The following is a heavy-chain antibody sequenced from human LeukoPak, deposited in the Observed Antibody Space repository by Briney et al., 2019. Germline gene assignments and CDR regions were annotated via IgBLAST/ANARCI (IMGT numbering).Heavy chain of an antibody. Sequence: GASVKVSCKASGYTFTSYGISWVRQAPGQGLEWMGWISAYNGNTNYAQKLQGRVTMTTDTSTSTAYMELRSLGSDDTAVYYCARREDYYDSSGYSEYWGQGTLVTVSS. CDR1: GYTFTSYG. CDR3: ARREDYYDSSGYSEY. D-gene: IGHD3-22*01. J-gene: IGHJ4*02. CDR2: ISAYNGNT. V-gene: IGHV1-18*01.